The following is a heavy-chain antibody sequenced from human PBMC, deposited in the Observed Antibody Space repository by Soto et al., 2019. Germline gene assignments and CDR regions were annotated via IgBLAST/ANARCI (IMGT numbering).Heavy chain of an antibody. CDR3: ARTPGPTGPFWDY. CDR1: GGSISSYY. J-gene: IGHJ4*02. Sequence: SETLCLTCTVSGGSISSYYWSWIRQPPGKGLEWIGYIYYSGSTNYNPSLKSRVTISVDTSKNQFSLKLSSVTAADPAVYYCARTPGPTGPFWDYWGQGPLVTVSS. D-gene: IGHD3-3*01. V-gene: IGHV4-59*12. CDR2: IYYSGST.